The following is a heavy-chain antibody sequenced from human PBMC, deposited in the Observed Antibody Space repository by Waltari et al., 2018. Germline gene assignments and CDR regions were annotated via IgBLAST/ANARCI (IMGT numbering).Heavy chain of an antibody. CDR1: GFNVGTHS. CDR2: FYSGGNV. Sequence: EVQVVESGGGLVQPGGSLRLSCAASGFNVGTHSLTWVRQAPGKGLGWVSSFYSGGNVNYAETVKGRFTLVRDTSDNTIHLPMTSLRVDDTAIYDCARAPVAWVTYCGDDCFDLWGQGTLVTVSS. V-gene: IGHV3-53*01. J-gene: IGHJ4*02. D-gene: IGHD2-21*01. CDR3: ARAPVAWVTYCGDDCFDL.